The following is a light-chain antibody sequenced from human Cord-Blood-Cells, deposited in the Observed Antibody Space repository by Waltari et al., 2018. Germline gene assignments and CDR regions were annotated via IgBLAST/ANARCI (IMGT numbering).Light chain of an antibody. V-gene: IGLV2-23*01. CDR2: EGS. Sequence: QSALTQPASVSGSPGQSITISCTGTSSDVGSYNLVSWYQQHPGKAPKLVIYEGSKRPSGVSIHFSGSQSGNTTSLAISWLQAEDEADYYCCSDAGSSTWEFGGGTKLTVL. CDR3: CSDAGSSTWE. J-gene: IGLJ3*02. CDR1: SSDVGSYNL.